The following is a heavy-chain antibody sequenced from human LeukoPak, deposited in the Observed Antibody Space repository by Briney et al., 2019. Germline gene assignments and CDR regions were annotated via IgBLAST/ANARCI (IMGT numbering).Heavy chain of an antibody. V-gene: IGHV4-4*02. Sequence: SETLSLTCAVSGDSISSSDWWSWVRQPPGKGLEWIGEIYHSGSTNYNPSLKSRVTISVDKSKNQFSLKLTSVTAADTAVYYCARDYHDSSLDYWGQGTLVTVSS. CDR2: IYHSGST. D-gene: IGHD3-22*01. J-gene: IGHJ4*02. CDR3: ARDYHDSSLDY. CDR1: GDSISSSDW.